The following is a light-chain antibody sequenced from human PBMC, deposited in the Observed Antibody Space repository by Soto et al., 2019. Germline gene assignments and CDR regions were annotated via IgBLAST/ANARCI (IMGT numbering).Light chain of an antibody. CDR2: EVS. V-gene: IGLV2-14*01. J-gene: IGLJ1*01. CDR1: SSDIGTYNY. Sequence: QSALTQPASVSGSPGQSITISCTRTSSDIGTYNYVSWYQQHPGKAPKVMIYEVSNRPSGVSNRFSGSKSGNTASLTISGLQAEDEADYYCSSYTVTSVTLYVFGTGTKVTVL. CDR3: SSYTVTSVTLYV.